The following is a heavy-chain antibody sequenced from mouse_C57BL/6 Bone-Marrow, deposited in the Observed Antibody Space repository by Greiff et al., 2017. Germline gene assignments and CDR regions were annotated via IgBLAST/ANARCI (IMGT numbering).Heavy chain of an antibody. J-gene: IGHJ3*01. CDR3: ARKGFAY. CDR1: GYTFTSYW. Sequence: QVQLQQPGAELVKPGASVKLSCKASGYTFTSYWMHWVKQRPGQGLEWIGMIPPHSGSTKYNEKFKSKATLTVYNSSSTAYMQLSSLTSEDSAVYYCARKGFAYWGQGTLVTVSA. V-gene: IGHV1-64*01. CDR2: IPPHSGST.